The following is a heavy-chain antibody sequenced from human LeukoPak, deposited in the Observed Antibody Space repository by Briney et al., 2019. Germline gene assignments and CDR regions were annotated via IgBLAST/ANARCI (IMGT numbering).Heavy chain of an antibody. Sequence: GWSLRLSCAASGFTFSSYEMNWVRQAPGKGLEWVSYISSSGSTIYYADSVKGRFTISRDNSKNTLYLQMNSLRAEDTAVYYCARVMGRYCSSTSCYVDYWGQGTLVTVSS. CDR1: GFTFSSYE. CDR2: ISSSGSTI. D-gene: IGHD2-2*01. V-gene: IGHV3-48*03. CDR3: ARVMGRYCSSTSCYVDY. J-gene: IGHJ4*02.